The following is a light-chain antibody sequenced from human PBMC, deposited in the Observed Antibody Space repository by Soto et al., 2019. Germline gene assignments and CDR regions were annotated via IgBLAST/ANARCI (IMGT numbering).Light chain of an antibody. CDR3: QHHRT. J-gene: IGKJ5*01. V-gene: IGKV3-11*01. CDR2: DAS. Sequence: SPATLSLSPGERATLSCRASQSVSSYLAWYQQKPGQAPRLLIYDASNRATGIPARFSGSGSGTDFTLTISSLEPEDFAVYYCQHHRTFGQGTRLEIK. CDR1: QSVSSY.